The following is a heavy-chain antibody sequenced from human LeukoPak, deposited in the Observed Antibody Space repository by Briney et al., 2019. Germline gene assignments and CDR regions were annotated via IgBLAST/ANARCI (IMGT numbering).Heavy chain of an antibody. D-gene: IGHD6-13*01. CDR2: INPNSGDT. Sequence: ASVKVSCKASGYSFTGYYMHWVRQAPGQGLEWMGRINPNSGDTNYAQKFQGRVTMTRDTSISTAYMDLSRLRSDDTAVYYCARAKHSSLSNDAFDIWGQGTMVTVSS. CDR1: GYSFTGYY. J-gene: IGHJ3*02. V-gene: IGHV1-2*06. CDR3: ARAKHSSLSNDAFDI.